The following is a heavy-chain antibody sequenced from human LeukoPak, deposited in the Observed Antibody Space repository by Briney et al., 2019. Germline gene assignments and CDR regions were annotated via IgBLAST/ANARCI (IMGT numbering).Heavy chain of an antibody. V-gene: IGHV4-4*09. Sequence: SETLSLTCTVSGGSISSYYWSWIRQPPGKGLERIGYIYTSGSTNYNPSLKSRVTISVDTSKNQFSLKLSSVTAADTAVYYCARGQEDFDYWGQGTLVTVSS. CDR2: IYTSGST. CDR1: GGSISSYY. J-gene: IGHJ4*02. CDR3: ARGQEDFDY.